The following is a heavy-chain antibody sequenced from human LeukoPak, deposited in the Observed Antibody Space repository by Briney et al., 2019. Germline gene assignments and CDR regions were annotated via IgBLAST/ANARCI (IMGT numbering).Heavy chain of an antibody. CDR2: IYSGGST. Sequence: GGSLRLSCAASGFTLISHGMHWVRQAPGKGLEWVSVIYSGGSTYYADSVKGRFTISRDNSKNTLYLQMNSLRAEDTAVYYCARSSSGLTIFDYWGQGTLVTVSS. CDR3: ARSSSGLTIFDY. CDR1: GFTLISHG. J-gene: IGHJ4*02. D-gene: IGHD3-10*01. V-gene: IGHV3-66*01.